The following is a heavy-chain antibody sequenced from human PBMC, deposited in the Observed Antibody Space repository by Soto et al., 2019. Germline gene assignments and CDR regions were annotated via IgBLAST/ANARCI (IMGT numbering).Heavy chain of an antibody. CDR3: ARDFSIAARQEYYYYYGMDV. CDR2: ISAYNGNT. D-gene: IGHD6-6*01. J-gene: IGHJ6*02. V-gene: IGHV1-18*04. CDR1: GYTFTSYG. Sequence: QVQLVQSGAEVKKPGASVKVSCKASGYTFTSYGISWVRQAPGQGLEWMGWISAYNGNTNYAQKLQGRVTMTTDTSTRTAYMELRSLRADDTAVYYCARDFSIAARQEYYYYYGMDVWGQGTTVTVSS.